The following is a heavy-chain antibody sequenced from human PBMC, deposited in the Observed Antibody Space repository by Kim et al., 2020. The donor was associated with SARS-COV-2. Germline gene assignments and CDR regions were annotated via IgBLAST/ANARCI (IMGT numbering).Heavy chain of an antibody. CDR1: GFTFSAYY. CDR3: ARVRELRQQLVRGVPRGVDY. Sequence: GGSLRLSCAASGFTFSAYYMSWIRQAPGKGLEWVSYISSSGSTIYYAASVKGRFTISRANAKNSLYLQMNSLRAEDTAVYYCARVRELRQQLVRGVPRGVDYWGQGTLVTVSS. J-gene: IGHJ4*02. D-gene: IGHD6-13*01. V-gene: IGHV3-11*01. CDR2: ISSSGSTI.